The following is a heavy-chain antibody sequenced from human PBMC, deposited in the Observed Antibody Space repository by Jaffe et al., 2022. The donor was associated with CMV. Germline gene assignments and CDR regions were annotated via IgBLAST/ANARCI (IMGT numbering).Heavy chain of an antibody. J-gene: IGHJ4*02. CDR1: GGSISSYY. CDR3: ARVWEGSSWYFDY. Sequence: QVQLQESGPGLVKPSETLSLTCTVSGGSISSYYWSWIRQPPGKGLEWIGYIYYSGSTNYNPSLKSRVTISVDTSKNQFSLKLSSVTAADTAVYYCARVWEGSSWYFDYWGQGTLVTVSS. V-gene: IGHV4-59*01. D-gene: IGHD6-13*01. CDR2: IYYSGST.